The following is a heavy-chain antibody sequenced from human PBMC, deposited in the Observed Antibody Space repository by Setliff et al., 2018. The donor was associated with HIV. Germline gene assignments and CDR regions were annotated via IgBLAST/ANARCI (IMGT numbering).Heavy chain of an antibody. Sequence: SETLSLTCTVSGGSISTYYWSWIRQPPGKGLEWIGYISYSGSTNYNPSLKSRVTLSVKTSKNQFSLKLNSVTAADTAVYYCARDRVITGSFDSWSQGTLVTVSS. D-gene: IGHD3-10*01. V-gene: IGHV4-59*01. CDR1: GGSISTYY. CDR2: ISYSGST. CDR3: ARDRVITGSFDS. J-gene: IGHJ4*02.